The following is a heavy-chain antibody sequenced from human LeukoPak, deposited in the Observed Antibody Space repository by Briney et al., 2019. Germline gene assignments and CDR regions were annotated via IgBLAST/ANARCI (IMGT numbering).Heavy chain of an antibody. J-gene: IGHJ4*02. Sequence: SETLSLTCAVSGGSISSSTYYWGWIRQPPGKGLEWIGSIYFSGTTYYNPSLKGRVTMSVDTSKDQFSLSLRSVTAADTAVYYCARGLKYVDGDFRVYYFDYWGRGTLVTVSS. D-gene: IGHD4-17*01. CDR2: IYFSGTT. CDR1: GGSISSSTYY. CDR3: ARGLKYVDGDFRVYYFDY. V-gene: IGHV4-39*01.